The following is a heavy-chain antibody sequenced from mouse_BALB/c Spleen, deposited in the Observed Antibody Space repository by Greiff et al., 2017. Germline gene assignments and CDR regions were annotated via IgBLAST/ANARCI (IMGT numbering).Heavy chain of an antibody. CDR1: GFSLTGYG. D-gene: IGHD1-1*01. CDR3: ARGGPYGIFYAMDY. J-gene: IGHJ4*01. CDR2: IWGDGST. Sequence: VMLVESGPGLVAPSQSLSITCTVSGFSLTGYGVNWVRQPPGKGLEWLGMIWGDGSTDYNSALKSRLSISKDNSKSQVFLKMNSLQTDDTARYYCARGGPYGIFYAMDYWGQGTSVTVSS. V-gene: IGHV2-6-7*01.